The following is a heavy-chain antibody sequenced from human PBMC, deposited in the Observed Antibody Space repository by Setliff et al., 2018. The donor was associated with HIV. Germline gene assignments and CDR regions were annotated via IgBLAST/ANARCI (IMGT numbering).Heavy chain of an antibody. CDR2: IYHSGGT. J-gene: IGHJ5*02. V-gene: IGHV4-4*02. CDR1: GGSISSSNW. CDR3: ARVITMVWTTFDP. D-gene: IGHD3-10*01. Sequence: PSETLSLTCAVSGGSISSSNWWSWVRQPPRKGLEWIGEIYHSGGTNYNPSLKSRVTRSLDKSKNHFSLELRSVTAADTAVYYCARVITMVWTTFDPWGQGTLVTVSS.